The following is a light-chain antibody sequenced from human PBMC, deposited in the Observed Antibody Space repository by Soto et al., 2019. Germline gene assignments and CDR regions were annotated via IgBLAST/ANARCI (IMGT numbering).Light chain of an antibody. V-gene: IGKV1-39*01. J-gene: IGKJ1*01. Sequence: DIQMTQSPSSLSASVGDRVTITCRASQSLSSYLNGYQQKPGKAPKLLIYAASSLQSGVPSRFSSSGSGTDITLTISSLQPEYFATYYCQQSYSTPQTFGQGTKVEIK. CDR1: QSLSSY. CDR2: AAS. CDR3: QQSYSTPQT.